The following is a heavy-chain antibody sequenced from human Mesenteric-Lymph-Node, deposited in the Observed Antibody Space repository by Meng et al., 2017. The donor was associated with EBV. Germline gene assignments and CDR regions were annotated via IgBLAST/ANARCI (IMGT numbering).Heavy chain of an antibody. CDR1: GYTFTTYG. CDR2: ISTYNGNT. CDR3: ARGRRDYDSGTYPDFDY. D-gene: IGHD3-10*01. V-gene: IGHV1-18*01. Sequence: QVHLVQSGAEVKKPGXSVKVSCKASGYTFTTYGISWVRQAPGQGLEWLGWISTYNGNTNYAQSLQGRVTLTRETMTDTAYMELRGLRSDDTAVYYCARGRRDYDSGTYPDFDYWGQGTLVTVSS. J-gene: IGHJ4*02.